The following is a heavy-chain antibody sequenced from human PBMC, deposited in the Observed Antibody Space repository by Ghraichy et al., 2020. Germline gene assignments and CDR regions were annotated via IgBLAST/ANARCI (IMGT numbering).Heavy chain of an antibody. CDR1: GYTFTRYG. Sequence: ASVKVSCKTSGYTFTRYGISWVRQAPGQGLEWMGWISGYNGNTNHAQKFQGTLTMTTDRSTSTAYMELRSLRFDDTAVYYCTRTNAWSAHYALDNWVRGTVATVSP. J-gene: IGHJ4*02. CDR3: TRTNAWSAHYALDN. CDR2: ISGYNGNT. V-gene: IGHV1-18*01. D-gene: IGHD3-16*01.